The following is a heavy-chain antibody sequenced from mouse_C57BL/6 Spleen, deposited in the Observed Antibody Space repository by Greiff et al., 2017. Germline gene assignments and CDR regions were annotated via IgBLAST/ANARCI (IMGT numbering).Heavy chain of an antibody. CDR2: ISYDGSN. CDR3: AREDWDRAY. V-gene: IGHV3-6*01. CDR1: GYSITSGYY. Sequence: EVQRVESGPGLVKPSQSLSLTCSVTGYSITSGYYWNWIRQFPGNKLEWMGYISYDGSNNYNPSLKNRISITRDTSKNQLFLKLNSVTTEDTATYYCAREDWDRAYWGQGTLVTVSA. D-gene: IGHD4-1*01. J-gene: IGHJ3*01.